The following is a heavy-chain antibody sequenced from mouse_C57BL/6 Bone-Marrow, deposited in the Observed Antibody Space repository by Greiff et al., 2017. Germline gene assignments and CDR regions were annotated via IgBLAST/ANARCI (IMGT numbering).Heavy chain of an antibody. J-gene: IGHJ2*01. CDR1: GYTFTNYW. Sequence: QVQLQQSGAELVRPGTSVKMSCKASGYTFTNYWIGWAKQSPGHGLEWIGDIYPGGGYTNYNEKFKGKATLTADKSSSTAYMQFSSLTSEDSAIYYCARIRATVVALYYFDYWGQGTTLTVSS. V-gene: IGHV1-63*01. CDR3: ARIRATVVALYYFDY. D-gene: IGHD1-1*01. CDR2: IYPGGGYT.